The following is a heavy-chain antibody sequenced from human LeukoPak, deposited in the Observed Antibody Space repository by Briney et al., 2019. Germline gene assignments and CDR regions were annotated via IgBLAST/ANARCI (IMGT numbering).Heavy chain of an antibody. Sequence: SETLSLTCTGSGGPISSSSYYWACSRQPPGKGRERIGSIYDSGSTYYNPSLKTPVTTYVATSKNPSSLKLSSVTAADPAVYYCARLGSPVYDFWSGYSRGGEYYFDYWGQGTLVTVSS. V-gene: IGHV4-39*01. CDR2: IYDSGST. CDR3: ARLGSPVYDFWSGYSRGGEYYFDY. J-gene: IGHJ4*02. D-gene: IGHD3-3*01. CDR1: GGPISSSSYY.